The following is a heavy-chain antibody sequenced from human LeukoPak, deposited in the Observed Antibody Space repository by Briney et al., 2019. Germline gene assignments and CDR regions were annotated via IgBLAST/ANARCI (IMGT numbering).Heavy chain of an antibody. J-gene: IGHJ4*02. CDR2: ITRGSGYT. CDR1: GYTFSTHT. D-gene: IGHD2-21*02. CDR3: ASLTHCGGDCYYFDY. V-gene: IGHV3-21*01. Sequence: GGSLRLSCAASGYTFSTHTMTWVRQAPGKGLDWVSSITRGSGYTYHADSLKGRFTISRDNAKHSLYLHMNSLRVEDTAVYYCASLTHCGGDCYYFDYWGQGTLVTVSS.